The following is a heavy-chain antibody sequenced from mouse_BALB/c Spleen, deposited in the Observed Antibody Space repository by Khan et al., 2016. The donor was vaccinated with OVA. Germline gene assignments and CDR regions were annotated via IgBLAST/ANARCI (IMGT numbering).Heavy chain of an antibody. CDR1: GFSLATFG. V-gene: IGHV2-3*01. D-gene: IGHD1-1*02. CDR2: IWGDGST. CDR3: AKLYYGGVSNWYIDV. Sequence: VQLKESGPGLVAPSQSLSITCTVSGFSLATFGVSRVRQPPGKGLEWPGIIWGDGSTNYHSALISRLSISKDYSKSHVFLKLNSLQTDYTATYYRAKLYYGGVSNWYIDVWGAGTTVTVSS. J-gene: IGHJ1*01.